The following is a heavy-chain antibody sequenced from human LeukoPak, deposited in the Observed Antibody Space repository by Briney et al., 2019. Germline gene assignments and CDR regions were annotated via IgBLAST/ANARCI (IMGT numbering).Heavy chain of an antibody. Sequence: ASVKVSCKASGYTFSIYYMHWVRQAPGQGLEWMGIINPSGGSTSYAQKFQGRVTMTRDTSTSTVYMELSSLRSEDTAIYYGARGGRSWYAEYDYWGQGTLVTVSS. CDR2: INPSGGST. J-gene: IGHJ4*02. D-gene: IGHD6-13*01. CDR1: GYTFSIYY. CDR3: ARGGRSWYAEYDY. V-gene: IGHV1-46*01.